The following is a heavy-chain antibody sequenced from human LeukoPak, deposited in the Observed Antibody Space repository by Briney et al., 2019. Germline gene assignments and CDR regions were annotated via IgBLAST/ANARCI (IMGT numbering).Heavy chain of an antibody. CDR3: AKKRSGSNYPFDY. CDR1: GFTFSSYA. J-gene: IGHJ4*02. CDR2: SKDKANKYTT. D-gene: IGHD4-11*01. Sequence: GGSLRLSCAASGFTFSSYALSWVRQAPGKGLEWVGRSKDKANKYTTEYAASVKGRFTISRDDSKKSVYLQMNSLKTEDTAVYYCAKKRSGSNYPFDYWGQGTLVTVSS. V-gene: IGHV3-72*01.